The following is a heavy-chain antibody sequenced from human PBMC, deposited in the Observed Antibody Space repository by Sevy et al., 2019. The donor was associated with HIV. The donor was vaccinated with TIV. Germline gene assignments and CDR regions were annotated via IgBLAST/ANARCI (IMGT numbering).Heavy chain of an antibody. Sequence: GGSLRLSCAASGFAFSTHGMHWVRQAPGKGLEWVAVVSFDGSNKYYVDSVKGRITISRDNSKNTLYLQMNGLTAEDTASYYCVRDWGEYHYYPSDYWGQGTLVTVSS. CDR1: GFAFSTHG. CDR3: VRDWGEYHYYPSDY. D-gene: IGHD3-16*01. J-gene: IGHJ4*02. V-gene: IGHV3-30*03. CDR2: VSFDGSNK.